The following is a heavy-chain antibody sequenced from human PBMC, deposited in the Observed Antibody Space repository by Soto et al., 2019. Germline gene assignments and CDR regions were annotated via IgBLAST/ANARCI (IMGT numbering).Heavy chain of an antibody. Sequence: PGGSLRLSCAASGFSFSSYSFTWVRQAPGKGLEWVAGISIGGDKTWHADSVKGRFTTSRDNSKNTVYLQMESLRVDDTAVYYCAKWDGYGDHWGQGTLVTVSS. CDR2: ISIGGDKT. V-gene: IGHV3-23*01. CDR1: GFSFSSYS. J-gene: IGHJ5*02. CDR3: AKWDGYGDH. D-gene: IGHD5-18*01.